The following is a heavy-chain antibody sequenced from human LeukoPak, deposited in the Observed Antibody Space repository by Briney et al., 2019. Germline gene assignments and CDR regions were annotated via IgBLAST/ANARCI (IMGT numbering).Heavy chain of an antibody. CDR2: INHSGST. J-gene: IGHJ5*02. CDR1: GGSFSGYY. V-gene: IGHV4-34*01. CDR3: ARHVSLRWYYGSGRRRLWFDP. D-gene: IGHD3-10*01. Sequence: PSETLSLTCAVYGGSFSGYYWSWIRQPPGKGLEWIGEINHSGSTNYNPSLKSRVTISVDTSKNQFSLKLSSVTAADTAVYYCARHVSLRWYYGSGRRRLWFDPWGQGTLVTVSS.